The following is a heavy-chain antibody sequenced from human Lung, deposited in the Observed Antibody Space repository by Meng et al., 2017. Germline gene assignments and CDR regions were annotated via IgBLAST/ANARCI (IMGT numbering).Heavy chain of an antibody. Sequence: QWRLGRCGAGGKKPGASVKVSCKPSGYTFPDPWLHWVRRAPGQGLEWMGRIDPKSGDTHYAQRFQGRVTMTGDTSISTAYMELSGLRSDDTAMYYCARDEDISAAGKLFGDYWGQGTLVTVSS. CDR1: GYTFPDPW. V-gene: IGHV1-2*06. J-gene: IGHJ4*02. D-gene: IGHD6-13*01. CDR3: ARDEDISAAGKLFGDY. CDR2: IDPKSGDT.